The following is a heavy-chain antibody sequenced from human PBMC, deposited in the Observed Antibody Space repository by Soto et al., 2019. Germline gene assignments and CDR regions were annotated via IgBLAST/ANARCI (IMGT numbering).Heavy chain of an antibody. CDR2: ISYDGNNK. V-gene: IGHV3-30*18. CDR1: GFPFSNYG. CDR3: AKEQVGPIYYYGTAWRLVNN. J-gene: IGHJ4*02. D-gene: IGHD3-10*01. Sequence: GVSLRLSCAASGFPFSNYGMHWVRQAPGKGLEWVALISYDGNNKYYGDSVKGRFSISRDYSKNSLYLQMNSLRAEDTAVYYCAKEQVGPIYYYGTAWRLVNNCGQGTLVTVSS.